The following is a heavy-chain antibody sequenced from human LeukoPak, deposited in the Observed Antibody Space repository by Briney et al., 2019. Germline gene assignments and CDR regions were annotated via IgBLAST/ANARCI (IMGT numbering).Heavy chain of an antibody. CDR1: GRSFSGYY. V-gene: IGHV4-34*01. J-gene: IGHJ3*02. CDR2: INHSGST. Sequence: KPSETLSLTCAVYGRSFSGYYWSWIRQPPGKGLEWIGEINHSGSTNYNPSLKSRVTISVDTSKNQFSLKLSSVTAADTAVYYCASSGLYYGSPNAFDIWGQGTMVTVSS. CDR3: ASSGLYYGSPNAFDI. D-gene: IGHD3-10*01.